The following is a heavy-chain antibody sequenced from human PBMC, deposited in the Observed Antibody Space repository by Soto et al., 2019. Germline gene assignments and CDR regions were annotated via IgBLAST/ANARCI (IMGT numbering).Heavy chain of an antibody. Sequence: EVQLVESGGGVVQPGGSLRLSCAASGFTFSSYAMHWVRQAPGKGLEYVSAISSNGGSTYYANSVKGRFTISRDNSKNTLYLQMGSLRAEDMAVYYCAASIRGVTTGWFDPWGQGTLVTVSS. J-gene: IGHJ5*02. D-gene: IGHD4-17*01. V-gene: IGHV3-64*01. CDR2: ISSNGGST. CDR3: AASIRGVTTGWFDP. CDR1: GFTFSSYA.